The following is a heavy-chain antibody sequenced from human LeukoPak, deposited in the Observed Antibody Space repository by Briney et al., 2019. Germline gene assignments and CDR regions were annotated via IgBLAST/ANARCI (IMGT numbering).Heavy chain of an antibody. Sequence: SETLSLTCAVSGGSISSRSYYCGSIRQPPGKGLESIGSIYYSGSTYYNPSLKSRVTISVDTSKNQCSLKLSSVTAADTAVYYCATWGVATNYFDYWGQGTLVTVSS. D-gene: IGHD5-12*01. CDR1: GGSISSRSYY. CDR3: ATWGVATNYFDY. J-gene: IGHJ4*02. V-gene: IGHV4-39*01. CDR2: IYYSGST.